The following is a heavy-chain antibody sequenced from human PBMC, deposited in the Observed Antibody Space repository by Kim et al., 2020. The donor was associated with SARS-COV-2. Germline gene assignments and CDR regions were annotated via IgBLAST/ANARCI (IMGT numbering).Heavy chain of an antibody. CDR2: ISWNSGSI. Sequence: GGSLRLSCAASGFTFDDYAMHWVRQAPGKGLEWVSGISWNSGSIGYADSVKGRFTISRDNAKNSLYLQMNSLRAEDTALYYCAKGDYGDYVGIPGSWGQGTLVTVSS. J-gene: IGHJ5*02. D-gene: IGHD4-17*01. CDR3: AKGDYGDYVGIPGS. V-gene: IGHV3-9*01. CDR1: GFTFDDYA.